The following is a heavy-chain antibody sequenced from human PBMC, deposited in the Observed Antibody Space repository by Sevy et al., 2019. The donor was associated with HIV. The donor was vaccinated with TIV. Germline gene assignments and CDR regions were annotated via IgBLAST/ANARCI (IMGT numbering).Heavy chain of an antibody. V-gene: IGHV3-23*01. J-gene: IGHJ4*02. CDR1: GFTFAKYS. Sequence: GGSLRLSCEASGFTFAKYSMSWVRQAPGKGLEWVSTFSFGCGRINYADSVKGRFTISRDDSKNTLSLQMNSLRAEDTATYFCAREGCTQPHDYWGQGTLVTVSS. CDR2: FSFGCGRI. D-gene: IGHD2-8*01. CDR3: AREGCTQPHDY.